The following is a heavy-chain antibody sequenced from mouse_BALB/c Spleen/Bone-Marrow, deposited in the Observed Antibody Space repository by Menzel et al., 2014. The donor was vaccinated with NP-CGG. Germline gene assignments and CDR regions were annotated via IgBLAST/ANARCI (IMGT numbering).Heavy chain of an antibody. Sequence: VQVVESGAELVRPGTSVKVSCKASGYAFTNYLIEWVKQRPGQGLEWIGVINPGSGGTNYNEKFKGKAILTADKSSSTAYMQLSSLTSDDSAVYFCARRDYAMDYWGQGTSVTVSS. V-gene: IGHV1-54*01. CDR2: INPGSGGT. CDR3: ARRDYAMDY. J-gene: IGHJ4*01. CDR1: GYAFTNYL.